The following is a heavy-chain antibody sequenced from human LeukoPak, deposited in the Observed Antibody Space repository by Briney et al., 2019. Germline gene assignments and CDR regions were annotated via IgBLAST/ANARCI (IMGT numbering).Heavy chain of an antibody. CDR2: IYYTGST. D-gene: IGHD5-24*01. CDR3: ARHPRVELADPGAPHI. V-gene: IGHV4-39*01. J-gene: IGHJ3*02. CDR1: GGSLSSSSYY. Sequence: PSETLSLTCTVSGGSLSSSSYYWGWTRQPPGKGLEWIGSIYYTGSTYYNPSLRSRITISVDTSKNQFSLKLSFVTAADAAVYYCARHPRVELADPGAPHIWGQGTMVTVSS.